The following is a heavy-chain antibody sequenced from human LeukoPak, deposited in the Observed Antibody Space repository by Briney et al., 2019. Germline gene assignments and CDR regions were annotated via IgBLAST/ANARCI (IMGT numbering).Heavy chain of an antibody. CDR3: AKDRIAVAGTFDY. V-gene: IGHV3-30*18. CDR2: ISYDGSNK. J-gene: IGHJ4*02. Sequence: GGSLRLSCAASGFTFSSYGMHWVRQAPGKGLEWVAVISYDGSNKYYADSVKGRFTISRDNSKNTLYLQMNSLRAEDTAVYYCAKDRIAVAGTFDYWGQGTLVTVSS. D-gene: IGHD6-13*01. CDR1: GFTFSSYG.